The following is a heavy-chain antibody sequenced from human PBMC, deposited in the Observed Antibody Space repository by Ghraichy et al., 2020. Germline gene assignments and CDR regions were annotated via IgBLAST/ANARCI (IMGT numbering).Heavy chain of an antibody. Sequence: SETLSLTCTVSGGSVSSGSYYWSWIRQPPGKGLEWIGYIYYSGSTNYNPSLKSRVTISVDTSKNQFSLKLSSVTAADTAVYYCARDRRDGYSYYYGMDVWGQGTTVTVSS. CDR3: ARDRRDGYSYYYGMDV. CDR1: GGSVSSGSYY. J-gene: IGHJ6*02. D-gene: IGHD5-24*01. CDR2: IYYSGST. V-gene: IGHV4-61*01.